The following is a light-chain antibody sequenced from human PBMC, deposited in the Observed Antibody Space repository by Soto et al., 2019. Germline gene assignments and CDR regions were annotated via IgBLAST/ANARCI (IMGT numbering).Light chain of an antibody. V-gene: IGKV1-39*01. CDR2: GAS. Sequence: DIQMTQSPSSLSASEGDRVTLTCRASQSISRYLNWYQQKPGRAPKLLMYGASNLQNGVPSRFSGSGSRTDFTLTISNLQPEDFATYYCQQSYGTPRSFGGGTKVEIK. CDR1: QSISRY. CDR3: QQSYGTPRS. J-gene: IGKJ4*01.